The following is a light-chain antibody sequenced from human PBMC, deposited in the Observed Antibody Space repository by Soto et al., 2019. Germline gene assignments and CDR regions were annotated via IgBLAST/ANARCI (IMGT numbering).Light chain of an antibody. CDR1: QSVSSY. CDR2: DAS. Sequence: EIVLTQSPATLSLSPGDRATLSCRASQSVSSYLAWYQQKPGQAPRLLIYDASNRATGIPARFSGSGSGTDFTLTINSLEPEEFAVYYCQPRIFFGQGTRLEIK. J-gene: IGKJ5*01. CDR3: QPRIF. V-gene: IGKV3-11*01.